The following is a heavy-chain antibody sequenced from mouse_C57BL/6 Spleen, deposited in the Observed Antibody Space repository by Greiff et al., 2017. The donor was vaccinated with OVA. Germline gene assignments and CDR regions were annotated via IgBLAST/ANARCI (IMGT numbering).Heavy chain of an antibody. CDR3: ARDYYGFAY. J-gene: IGHJ3*01. Sequence: VKLVESGAELARPGASVKMSCKASGYTFTSYTMHWVKQRPGQGLEWIGYINPSSGYTKYNQKFKDKATLTADKSSSTAYMQLSSLTSEDSAVYYCARDYYGFAYWGQGTLVTVSA. CDR2: INPSSGYT. CDR1: GYTFTSYT. D-gene: IGHD1-1*01. V-gene: IGHV1-4*01.